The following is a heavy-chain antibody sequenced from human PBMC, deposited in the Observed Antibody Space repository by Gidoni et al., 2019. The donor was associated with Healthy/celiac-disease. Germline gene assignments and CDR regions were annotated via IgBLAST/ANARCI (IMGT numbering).Heavy chain of an antibody. J-gene: IGHJ4*02. V-gene: IGHV3-30*18. CDR2: ISYDGSNK. D-gene: IGHD5-12*01. CDR1: GSTFSTYA. CDR3: AKDGVRRIVEMATGGWDY. Sequence: QGQVVESGGGVVQPGRSRRLSCATNGSTFSTYAMHWVRQAPGKGLGWVAVISYDGSNKYYADSVKGRFTISRDNSKNTLYLQMNSLRAEDTAVYYCAKDGVRRIVEMATGGWDYWGQGTLVTVSS.